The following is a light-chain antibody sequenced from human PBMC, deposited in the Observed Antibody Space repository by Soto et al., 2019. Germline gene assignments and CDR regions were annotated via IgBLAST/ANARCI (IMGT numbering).Light chain of an antibody. J-gene: IGLJ1*01. Sequence: QSVLTQPAPVSGAPGQSITISRTGTSSEVGGYNYVSWYQQQPGKAPKFMIYDVSNRPSGVSNRFSGSKSGNTASLTISGLQAEDEADYYCCSYTTSNTRQIVFGTGTKVTVL. V-gene: IGLV2-14*01. CDR1: SSEVGGYNY. CDR2: DVS. CDR3: CSYTTSNTRQIV.